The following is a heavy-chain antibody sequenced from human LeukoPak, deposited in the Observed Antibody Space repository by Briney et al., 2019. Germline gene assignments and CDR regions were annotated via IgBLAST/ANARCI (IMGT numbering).Heavy chain of an antibody. J-gene: IGHJ1*01. D-gene: IGHD1-26*01. CDR3: ARGGYEWGLLTYFQH. CDR1: GYTFTSYA. V-gene: IGHV1-3*01. CDR2: INAGNGNT. Sequence: RASVKVSCKASGYTFTSYAMHWVRQAPGQRLEWMGWINAGNGNTKYSQKFQGRVTITRDTSASTAYMELSSLRSEDTAVYYCARGGYEWGLLTYFQHWGQGTLVTVSS.